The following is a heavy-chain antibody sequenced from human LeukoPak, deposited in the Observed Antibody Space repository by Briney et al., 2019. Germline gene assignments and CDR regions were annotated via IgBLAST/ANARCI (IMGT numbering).Heavy chain of an antibody. CDR1: GGTFSSYA. V-gene: IGHV1-69*05. D-gene: IGHD3-3*01. CDR3: ATVEWDTPHAYLDY. Sequence: GASVKVSCKASGGTFSSYAISWVRQAPGQGLEWMGGIIPIFGTANYAQKFQGRVTITTDESTSTAYMELSSLRSEDTAVYYCATVEWDTPHAYLDYWGQGTLVTVSS. CDR2: IIPIFGTA. J-gene: IGHJ4*02.